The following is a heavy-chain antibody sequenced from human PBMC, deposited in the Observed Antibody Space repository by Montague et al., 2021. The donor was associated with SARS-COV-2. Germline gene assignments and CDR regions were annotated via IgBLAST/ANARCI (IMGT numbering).Heavy chain of an antibody. V-gene: IGHV4-34*01. CDR1: GGSFSTYS. CDR3: ARLGDRVVPSPILGVGPYYSYYYMDV. D-gene: IGHD3-10*01. Sequence: SETLSLICAVHGGSFSTYSWNWIRQPPGKGLEWIGEIHHGGSTNYNPSLKSRVTISADTSKNQFSLKLTSVAAADTAVYYCARLGDRVVPSPILGVGPYYSYYYMDVWGKGTTVTVSS. CDR2: IHHGGST. J-gene: IGHJ6*03.